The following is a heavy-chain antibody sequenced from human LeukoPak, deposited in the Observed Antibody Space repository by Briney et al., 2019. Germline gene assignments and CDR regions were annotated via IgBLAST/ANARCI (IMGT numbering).Heavy chain of an antibody. CDR1: GVSISSGGYY. CDR2: IYHSGSS. CDR3: ARASGADEMYNWFDP. V-gene: IGHV4-30-2*01. J-gene: IGHJ5*02. Sequence: SETLSLNCAVSGVSISSGGYYWSWVRQPPGKGLGWIGYIYHSGSSYYNPSLKSRVTLSADRSKNQFSLKLTSVTAADTAVYYCARASGADEMYNWFDPWGQGTLVIVSS. D-gene: IGHD2-8*02.